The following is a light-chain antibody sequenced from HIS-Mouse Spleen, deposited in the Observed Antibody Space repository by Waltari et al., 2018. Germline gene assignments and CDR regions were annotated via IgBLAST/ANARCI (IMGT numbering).Light chain of an antibody. J-gene: IGLJ1*01. CDR2: EVS. CDR3: SSYAGSNNYV. Sequence: QSALTQPPSASGSPGQSVTISCTGTSSDVGGYNYGSWYPQHPGKAPKLMIYEVSKRPSGVPDRFSGSKSGNTASLTVSGLQAEDEADYYCSSYAGSNNYVFGTGTKVTVL. V-gene: IGLV2-8*01. CDR1: SSDVGGYNY.